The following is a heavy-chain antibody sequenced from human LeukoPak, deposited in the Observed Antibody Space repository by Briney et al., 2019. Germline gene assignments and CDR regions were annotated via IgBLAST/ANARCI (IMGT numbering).Heavy chain of an antibody. CDR1: GGSFSGYY. Sequence: SEALSLTCAVYGGSFSGYYWSRIRQPPGKGLEWIGEINHSGSTNYNPSLKSRVTISVDTSKNQFSLKLSSVTAADTAVYYCAREGRWLQFYYFDYWGQGTLVTVSS. CDR2: INHSGST. J-gene: IGHJ4*02. CDR3: AREGRWLQFYYFDY. V-gene: IGHV4-34*01. D-gene: IGHD5-24*01.